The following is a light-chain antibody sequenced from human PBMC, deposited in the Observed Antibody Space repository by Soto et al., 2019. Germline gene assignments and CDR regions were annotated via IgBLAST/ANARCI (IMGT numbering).Light chain of an antibody. CDR2: EVS. CDR3: FSFTTDWTHV. CDR1: SSDVGAYNY. Sequence: QSVLTQPASVSVSPGQSITISCTGTSSDVGAYNYVSWFQQHPGKAPTLIMSEVSNRPSGVSNRFSGSKSGNAASLTISGLQAEDEADYFCFSFTTDWTHVFGTGTKLTVL. V-gene: IGLV2-14*01. J-gene: IGLJ1*01.